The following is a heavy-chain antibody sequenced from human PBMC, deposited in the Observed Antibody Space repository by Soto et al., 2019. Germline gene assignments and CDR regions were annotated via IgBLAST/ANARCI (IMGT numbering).Heavy chain of an antibody. D-gene: IGHD3-9*01. J-gene: IGHJ6*02. CDR2: IYYSGST. V-gene: IGHV4-59*01. CDR3: ARVDWYYSYGMDI. CDR1: GGSISSYY. Sequence: PSETLSLTCTVSGGSISSYYCSWILQPPGKGLEWIGYIYYSGSTNYNPSLKSRVTISVDTSKNQFSLKLSSVTAADTAVYYCARVDWYYSYGMDIWGQGTTVTV.